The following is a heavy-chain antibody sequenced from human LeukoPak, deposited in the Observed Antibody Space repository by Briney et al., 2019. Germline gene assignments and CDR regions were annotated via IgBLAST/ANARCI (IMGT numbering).Heavy chain of an antibody. CDR1: GDSISSFH. D-gene: IGHD2-15*01. CDR2: IYTSGST. Sequence: PSETLSLTCTVSGDSISSFHWSWIRQPAGKGLEWIGRIYTSGSTNYNPSLKSRVTISVDTSKNQFSLKLSSVTAADTAVYYCARGIVVVAQLGYYYYYMDVWGKGTTVTISS. J-gene: IGHJ6*03. V-gene: IGHV4-4*07. CDR3: ARGIVVVAQLGYYYYYMDV.